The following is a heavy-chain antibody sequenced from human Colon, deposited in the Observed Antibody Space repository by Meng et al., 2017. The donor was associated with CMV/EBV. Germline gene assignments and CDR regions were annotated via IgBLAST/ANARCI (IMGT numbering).Heavy chain of an antibody. CDR1: GIPIGGYS. V-gene: IGHV3-30-3*01. CDR3: ASYTWTQLCI. CDR2: KSSDGSIE. J-gene: IGHJ4*02. Sequence: GGSLRLSCVASGIPIGGYSMHWVRQAPGKGLEWLAIKSSDGSIETYADSVKGRFFISRDHSKSSVYLEMKSLRSDDTALYFCASYTWTQLCIWGQGTLVTVSS. D-gene: IGHD5-18*01.